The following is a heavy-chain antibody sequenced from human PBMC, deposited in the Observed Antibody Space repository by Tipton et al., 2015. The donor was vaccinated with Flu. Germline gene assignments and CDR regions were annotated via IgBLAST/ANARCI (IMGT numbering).Heavy chain of an antibody. D-gene: IGHD3-22*01. Sequence: TLSLTCTVSGGSISSSSYYWGWIRQPPGKGLEWIGSIYYSGNTYYNPSLKSRVTISVDTSKNQFSLKLSSVTAADTAVYYCARDGFITMVVVVTPFGYWGQGTLVTVSS. CDR1: GGSISSSSYY. V-gene: IGHV4-39*07. CDR2: IYYSGNT. J-gene: IGHJ4*02. CDR3: ARDGFITMVVVVTPFGY.